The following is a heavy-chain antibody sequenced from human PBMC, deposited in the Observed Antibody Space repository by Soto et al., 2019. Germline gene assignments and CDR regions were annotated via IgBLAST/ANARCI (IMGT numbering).Heavy chain of an antibody. CDR3: ARGLATMNRGNWFDP. D-gene: IGHD3-22*01. Sequence: QVQLHQWGAGLLKPSETLSLTCAVYGGSFSGYYWSWIRQPPGKGLEWIGEINHSGSTNYNPSLQSRITISVDTSKNQFSLKLSSVTVADTAVYYCARGLATMNRGNWFDPWGQGTLVAVSS. J-gene: IGHJ5*02. V-gene: IGHV4-34*01. CDR1: GGSFSGYY. CDR2: INHSGST.